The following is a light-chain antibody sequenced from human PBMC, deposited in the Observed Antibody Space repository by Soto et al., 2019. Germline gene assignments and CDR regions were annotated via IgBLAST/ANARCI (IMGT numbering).Light chain of an antibody. CDR1: SSDVAYYNY. Sequence: QSVLTQPASVSGSPGQSITISCTGTSSDVAYYNYVSWYQQHPDRAPKLLIYGVTNRPSGVSNSFSGSKSGNTASLTISGLQAEDEADYYCNSFTTSTTYVFGTGTKVTVL. J-gene: IGLJ1*01. CDR3: NSFTTSTTYV. V-gene: IGLV2-14*01. CDR2: GVT.